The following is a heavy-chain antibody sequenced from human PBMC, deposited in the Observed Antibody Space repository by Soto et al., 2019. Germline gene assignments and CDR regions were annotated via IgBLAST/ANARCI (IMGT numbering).Heavy chain of an antibody. D-gene: IGHD2-15*01. Sequence: GGSLRLSCAASGFTFSSYGMHWVRQAPGKGLEGVAVIWYDGSKKYYADSVKGRFTISRDNSKNTLYLQMNSLRAEDTAVYYCARDDLRSGYCSGGSCYGLDYWGQGTLVTVSS. J-gene: IGHJ4*02. V-gene: IGHV3-33*01. CDR2: IWYDGSKK. CDR3: ARDDLRSGYCSGGSCYGLDY. CDR1: GFTFSSYG.